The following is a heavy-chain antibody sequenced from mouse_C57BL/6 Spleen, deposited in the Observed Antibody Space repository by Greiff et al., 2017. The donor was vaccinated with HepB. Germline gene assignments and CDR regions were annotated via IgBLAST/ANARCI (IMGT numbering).Heavy chain of an antibody. CDR1: GFTFSDYY. Sequence: EVKVEESGGGLVQPGGSLKLSCAASGFTFSDYYMYWVRQTPEKRLEWVAYISNGGGSTYYPDTVKGRFTISRDNANNTLYLQMSRLKSEDTAMYYCARLGDYDWYFDVWGTGTTVTVSS. CDR2: ISNGGGST. J-gene: IGHJ1*03. CDR3: ARLGDYDWYFDV. D-gene: IGHD2-4*01. V-gene: IGHV5-12*01.